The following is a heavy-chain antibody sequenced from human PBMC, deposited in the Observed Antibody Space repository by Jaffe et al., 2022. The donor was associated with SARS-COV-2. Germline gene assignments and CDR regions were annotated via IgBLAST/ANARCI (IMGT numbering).Heavy chain of an antibody. CDR3: AHAGGHCIRNSCYAGGAFDM. CDR1: GFSLNAGGVG. D-gene: IGHD2-2*01. V-gene: IGHV2-5*02. CDR2: IYWDDDK. J-gene: IGHJ3*02. Sequence: QITLKESGPTLVKPTQTLTLTCTFSGFSLNAGGVGVGWIRQPPGKALEWLALIYWDDDKRYSPALKTRLTITKNTSRNQVVFTMTNMDVVDTATYYCAHAGGHCIRNSCYAGGAFDMWGLGRMVTVSS.